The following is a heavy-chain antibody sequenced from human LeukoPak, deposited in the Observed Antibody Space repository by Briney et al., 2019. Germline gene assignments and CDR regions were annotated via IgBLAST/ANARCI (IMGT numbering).Heavy chain of an antibody. V-gene: IGHV3-74*01. D-gene: IGHD2-15*01. CDR3: ARAWYFAFDI. Sequence: PGGSLRLSCAASGLTFSSHWMHWVRQAPGKGLVWVSRITNDGSSTTYADSVKGRFTISRDNTKNSLYLQMNSLRAEDTAVYYCARAWYFAFDIWGQGSMVTVSS. CDR2: ITNDGSST. J-gene: IGHJ3*02. CDR1: GLTFSSHW.